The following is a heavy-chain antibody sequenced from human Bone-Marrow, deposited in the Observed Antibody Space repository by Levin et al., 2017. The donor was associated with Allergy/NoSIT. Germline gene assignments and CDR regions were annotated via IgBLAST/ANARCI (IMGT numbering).Heavy chain of an antibody. V-gene: IGHV4-4*02. CDR1: GGSISSSNW. CDR3: ARLNVVVVAATIRDGWFDP. D-gene: IGHD2-15*01. Sequence: GSLRLSCAVSGGSISSSNWWSWVRQPPGKGLEWIGEIYHSGSTNYNPSLKSRVTISVDKSKNQFSLKLSSVTAADTAVYYCARLNVVVVAATIRDGWFDPWGQGTLVTVSS. CDR2: IYHSGST. J-gene: IGHJ5*02.